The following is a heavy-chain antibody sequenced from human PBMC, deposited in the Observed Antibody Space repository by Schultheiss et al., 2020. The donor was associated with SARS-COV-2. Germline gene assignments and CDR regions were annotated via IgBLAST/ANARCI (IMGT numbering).Heavy chain of an antibody. D-gene: IGHD2-15*01. V-gene: IGHV4-59*08. CDR2: IYYSGST. CDR3: ARKGSGWFFDS. Sequence: SETLSLTCTVSGGSISSYYWSWIRQPPGKGLEWIGNIYYSGSTYYNPSLKSRVTMSVDTSKNQFSLKLSSVTAADTAVYYCARKGSGWFFDSWGQGTLVTVSS. J-gene: IGHJ4*02. CDR1: GGSISSYY.